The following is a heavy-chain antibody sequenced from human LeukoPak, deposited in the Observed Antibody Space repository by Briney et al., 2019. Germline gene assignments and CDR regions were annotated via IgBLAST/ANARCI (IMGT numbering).Heavy chain of an antibody. CDR1: GFTFSSYA. CDR3: GKPTGAAMLVDS. D-gene: IGHD2-2*01. Sequence: GGSLRLSCAASGFTFSSYAMTWVRQAPGKGLEWVSTITGVDGDTYYADSVKGRFTISRDNSKNTVYLQMNSLRADDTAVYYCGKPTGAAMLVDSCGQGILVTVSS. V-gene: IGHV3-23*01. J-gene: IGHJ4*02. CDR2: ITGVDGDT.